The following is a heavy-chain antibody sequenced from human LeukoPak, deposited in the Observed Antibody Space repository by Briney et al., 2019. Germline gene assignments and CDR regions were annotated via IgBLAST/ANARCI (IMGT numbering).Heavy chain of an antibody. Sequence: SETLSLTCTVSGGSISSYYWSWIRQPPGKGLEWIGYIYYSGSTNYNPSLKSRVTISVDTSKNQFSLKLSSVTAADTAVYYCAGDCSSTSCYDYWGQGTLVTVSS. V-gene: IGHV4-59*01. CDR1: GGSISSYY. D-gene: IGHD2-2*01. J-gene: IGHJ4*02. CDR3: AGDCSSTSCYDY. CDR2: IYYSGST.